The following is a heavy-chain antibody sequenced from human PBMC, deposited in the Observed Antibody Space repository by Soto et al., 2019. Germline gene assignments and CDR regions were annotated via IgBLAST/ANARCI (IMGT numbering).Heavy chain of an antibody. CDR2: IYYSGST. CDR1: GCSISSGGYY. D-gene: IGHD3-10*01. CDR3: ASSPLWFGGYYYYYGMDF. J-gene: IGHJ6*02. Sequence: PSETLSLTCTVSGCSISSGGYYWSWIRHHPGKGLEWIGYIYYSGSTYYNPSLKSRVTISVDTSKNQFSLKLSSVTAADTAVYYCASSPLWFGGYYYYYGMDFSGPAPTVTVSS. V-gene: IGHV4-31*03.